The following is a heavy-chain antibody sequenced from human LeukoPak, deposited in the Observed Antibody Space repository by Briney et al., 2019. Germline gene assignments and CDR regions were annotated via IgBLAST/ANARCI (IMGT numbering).Heavy chain of an antibody. CDR3: ARVRSFGDYVDACDI. CDR1: GFTFDDYA. Sequence: GGSLRLSCAASGFTFDDYAMHWVRQAPGKGLEWVSGISWNSGSIGYADSVKGRFTISRDNAKNSLYLQMNSLRAEDTAVYYCARVRSFGDYVDACDIWGQGTMVTVSS. D-gene: IGHD4-17*01. J-gene: IGHJ3*02. V-gene: IGHV3-9*01. CDR2: ISWNSGSI.